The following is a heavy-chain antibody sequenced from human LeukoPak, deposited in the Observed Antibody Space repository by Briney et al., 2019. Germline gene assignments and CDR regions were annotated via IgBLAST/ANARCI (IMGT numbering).Heavy chain of an antibody. D-gene: IGHD2-2*01. J-gene: IGHJ3*01. CDR2: IYTTGST. V-gene: IGHV4-61*02. CDR3: ARAPTSSTSPSSPFDL. CDR1: GGSITTGSSY. Sequence: PSETLSLTCTVSGGSITTGSSYWIWIRQPAGKGLEWIGRIYTTGSTDYNPSLKSRVTISVDTSNNQFSLRLTSVTAADTAVYYCARAPTSSTSPSSPFDLWGQGTMVTVSS.